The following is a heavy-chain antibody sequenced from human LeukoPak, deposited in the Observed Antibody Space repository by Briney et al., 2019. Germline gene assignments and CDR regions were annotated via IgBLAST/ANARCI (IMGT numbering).Heavy chain of an antibody. V-gene: IGHV3-30*04. CDR2: LSYDGSLK. D-gene: IGHD3-16*01. Sequence: GGSLRLSCTGSGFTFSDSGMHWVRQAPGKGLEWMAILSYDGSLKYYADSVKGRFTISRDNSKNTLYLQMNSLRVEDTAVYYCATSIERSTWGSHALDFCGQGTLVTVSS. J-gene: IGHJ4*02. CDR1: GFTFSDSG. CDR3: ATSIERSTWGSHALDF.